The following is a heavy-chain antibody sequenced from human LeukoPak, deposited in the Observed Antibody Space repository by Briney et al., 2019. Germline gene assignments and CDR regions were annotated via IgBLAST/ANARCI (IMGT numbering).Heavy chain of an antibody. D-gene: IGHD3-22*01. J-gene: IGHJ4*02. CDR3: ARDPSYYYDSSGYPAGY. Sequence: ASVKVSCKASGYTFTGYYMHWVRQAPGQGLEWMGRINPNSGGTNYAQKFQGRVTMTRDTSISTAYMELSRLRSDDTAVYYCARDPSYYYDSSGYPAGYWGQGTLATVSS. CDR1: GYTFTGYY. CDR2: INPNSGGT. V-gene: IGHV1-2*06.